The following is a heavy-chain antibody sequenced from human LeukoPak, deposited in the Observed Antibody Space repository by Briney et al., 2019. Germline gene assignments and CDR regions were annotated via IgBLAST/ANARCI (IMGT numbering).Heavy chain of an antibody. V-gene: IGHV4-61*01. J-gene: IGHJ3*02. D-gene: IGHD3-22*01. CDR3: AREYDSSGYYYSSFDI. CDR2: IYYSGST. Sequence: SETLSPTCTVSGGSVSSGSYYWSWIWQPPGKGLEWIGYIYYSGSTNYNPSLKSRVTISVDTSKNQFSLKLSSVTAADTAVYYCAREYDSSGYYYSSFDIWGQGTMVTVSS. CDR1: GGSVSSGSYY.